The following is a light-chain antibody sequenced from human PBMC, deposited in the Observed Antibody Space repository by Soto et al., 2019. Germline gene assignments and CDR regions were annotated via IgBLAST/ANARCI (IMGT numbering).Light chain of an antibody. J-gene: IGLJ1*01. CDR2: STN. V-gene: IGLV8-61*01. CDR1: SGSVSTSYF. CDR3: ALYMGSGIYV. Sequence: QTVVTQEPSFSVSPGGTVTLTCGLSSGSVSTSYFPSWYQQTPGQAPRTLIYSTNFRSSGVPDRFSGSIVGNKAALTITGAQADDESDYYCALYMGSGIYVFGTGTKLTVL.